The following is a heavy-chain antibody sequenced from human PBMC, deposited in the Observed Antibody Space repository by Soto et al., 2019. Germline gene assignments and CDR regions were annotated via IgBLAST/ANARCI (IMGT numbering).Heavy chain of an antibody. J-gene: IGHJ4*02. CDR3: AREGPHKGYFDY. V-gene: IGHV3-30-3*01. CDR2: ISYDGSNK. Sequence: PGGSLRLSCAASGFTFSSYAMHWVRQAPGKGLEWVAVISYDGSNKYYADSVKGRFTISRDNSKNTLYLQMNSLRAEDTAVYYCAREGPHKGYFDYRGQGTLVTVSS. CDR1: GFTFSSYA.